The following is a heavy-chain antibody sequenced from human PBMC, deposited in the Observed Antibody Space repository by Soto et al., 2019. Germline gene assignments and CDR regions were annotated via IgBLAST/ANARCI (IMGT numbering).Heavy chain of an antibody. CDR2: IYWNDDK. Sequence: SGPTLVNPTQTLTLTCTFSGFSLSNSGVGVGWIRQPPGKALEWLALIYWNDDKRYSPSLKSRLTITKDTSKNQVVLTMTNMDPLDTTTYYCAHRRGYYGDFGKYYFGYRSQATLVPASS. V-gene: IGHV2-5*01. CDR1: GFSLSNSGVG. D-gene: IGHD3-10*01. J-gene: IGHJ4*02. CDR3: AHRRGYYGDFGKYYFGY.